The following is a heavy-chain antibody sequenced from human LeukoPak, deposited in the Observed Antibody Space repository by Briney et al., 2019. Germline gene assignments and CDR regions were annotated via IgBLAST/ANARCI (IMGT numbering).Heavy chain of an antibody. CDR3: ARNYYDSSAYYYFDY. CDR1: GFTVSSSY. D-gene: IGHD3-22*01. J-gene: IGHJ4*02. Sequence: GGSLRLSCAASGFTVSSSYMNWVRQAPGKGLEWVSLIYSGGGTYYADSVKGRFTISRDNSKNTLYLQMNSLRAEDTAVYHCARNYYDSSAYYYFDYWGQGTLVTVSS. V-gene: IGHV3-66*01. CDR2: IYSGGGT.